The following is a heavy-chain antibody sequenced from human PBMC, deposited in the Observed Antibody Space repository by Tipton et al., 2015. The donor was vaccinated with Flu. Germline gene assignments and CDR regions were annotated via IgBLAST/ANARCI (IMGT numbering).Heavy chain of an antibody. Sequence: TLSLTCTVSGGSISTYYWSWIRQPPGKGLEWIGYIYYSGSTNYNPSLKSRVTISVDTSKNQFSLKLSSVTAAATAVYYCARDPATDDYGLGSHFDGMDVWGQGTTVTVAS. CDR3: ARDPATDDYGLGSHFDGMDV. D-gene: IGHD3-10*01. V-gene: IGHV4-59*12. CDR2: IYYSGST. J-gene: IGHJ6*02. CDR1: GGSISTYY.